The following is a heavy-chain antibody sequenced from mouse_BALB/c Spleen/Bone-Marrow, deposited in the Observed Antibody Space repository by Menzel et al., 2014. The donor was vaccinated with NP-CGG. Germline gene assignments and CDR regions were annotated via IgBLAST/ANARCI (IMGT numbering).Heavy chain of an antibody. V-gene: IGHV2-9*02. Sequence: QVQLKQSGPGLVAPSQSLSITCTVSGFSLXSYGVHWVRQPPGKGLEWLGVIWAGGSTNYNSALMSRLSINKDNSKSQVFLKMNSLQTDDTAMYYCARGGELITTALEYWGQGTTLTVSS. CDR2: IWAGGST. D-gene: IGHD1-2*01. CDR3: ARGGELITTALEY. J-gene: IGHJ2*01. CDR1: GFSLXSYG.